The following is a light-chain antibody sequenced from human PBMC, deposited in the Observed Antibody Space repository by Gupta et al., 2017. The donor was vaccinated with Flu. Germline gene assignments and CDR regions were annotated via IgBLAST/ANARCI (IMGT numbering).Light chain of an antibody. V-gene: IGKV3-11*01. CDR3: QYRGDWPPGAT. Sequence: TLCSCPGGRVTLSCRATQSISSFLAWYQQKPGQCPRLLIYDAYKRATGIPSRFSGSGSGIDFTLTITSLDPEASAVYYCQYRGDWPPGATFGGGTRIEIK. CDR2: DAY. J-gene: IGKJ4*01. CDR1: QSISSF.